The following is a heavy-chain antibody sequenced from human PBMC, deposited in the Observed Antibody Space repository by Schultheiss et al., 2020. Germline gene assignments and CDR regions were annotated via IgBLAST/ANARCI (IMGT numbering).Heavy chain of an antibody. V-gene: IGHV1-8*01. J-gene: IGHJ6*02. CDR1: GYTFTSYD. CDR3: AVDRGATTIYYYYGMDV. D-gene: IGHD5-12*01. CDR2: MNPNSGNT. Sequence: ASVKVPCKASGYTFTSYDINWVRQATGQGLEWMGWMNPNSGNTGYAQKFQGRVTITADESTSTAYMELSSLRSEDTAVYYCAVDRGATTIYYYYGMDVWGQGTTVTVSS.